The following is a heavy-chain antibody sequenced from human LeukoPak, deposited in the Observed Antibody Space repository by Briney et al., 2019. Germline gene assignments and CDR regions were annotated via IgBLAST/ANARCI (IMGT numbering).Heavy chain of an antibody. Sequence: PSETLSLTCTVSGGSISSGDYYWSWIRQPPGKGLEWIGYIYYSGSTYYNPSLKSRVTISVDTSKNQFSLKLSSVTAADTAVYYCAREITMSYYFDYWGQGTLVTVSS. CDR1: GGSISSGDYY. CDR2: IYYSGST. V-gene: IGHV4-30-4*01. D-gene: IGHD3-10*02. CDR3: AREITMSYYFDY. J-gene: IGHJ4*02.